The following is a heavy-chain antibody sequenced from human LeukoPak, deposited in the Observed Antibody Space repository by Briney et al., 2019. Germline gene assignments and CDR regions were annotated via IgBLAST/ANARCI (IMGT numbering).Heavy chain of an antibody. J-gene: IGHJ4*02. Sequence: SETLSLTCTVSGYSISSGYYWSWIRQPPGKGLEWIGYIYYSGSTNYNPSLKSRVTISVHTSKNQFSLKLSSVTAADTAVYYCARGGYSYDYWGQGTLVTVSS. V-gene: IGHV4-61*01. D-gene: IGHD5-18*01. CDR1: GYSISSGYY. CDR3: ARGGYSYDY. CDR2: IYYSGST.